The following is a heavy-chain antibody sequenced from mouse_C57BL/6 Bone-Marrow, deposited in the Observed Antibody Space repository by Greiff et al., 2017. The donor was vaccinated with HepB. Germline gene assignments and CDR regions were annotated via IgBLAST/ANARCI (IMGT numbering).Heavy chain of an antibody. D-gene: IGHD2-1*01. CDR2: IWSDGST. V-gene: IGHV2-6-1*01. J-gene: IGHJ4*01. CDR3: ARQGGNLYYYAMDY. Sequence: VKLQESGPGLVAPSQSLSITCTVSGFSLTSYGVHWVRQPPGKGLEWLVVIWSDGSTTYNSALKSRLSISKDNSKSQVFLKMNSLQTDDTAMYYCARQGGNLYYYAMDYWGQGTSVTVSS. CDR1: GFSLTSYG.